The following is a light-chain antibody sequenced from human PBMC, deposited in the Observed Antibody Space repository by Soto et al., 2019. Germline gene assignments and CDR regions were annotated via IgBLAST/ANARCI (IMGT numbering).Light chain of an antibody. CDR2: DAS. V-gene: IGKV3-11*01. CDR3: QQRSNGAMYT. CDR1: QSVSSY. Sequence: EIVLTQSPATLSLSPGERATLSCRARQSVSSYLAWYQQKPGQAPRLLIYDASNRATGIPARFSGSGSGTDFTLNITSLEPEDFAVYYCQQRSNGAMYTFGQGTKLEIK. J-gene: IGKJ2*01.